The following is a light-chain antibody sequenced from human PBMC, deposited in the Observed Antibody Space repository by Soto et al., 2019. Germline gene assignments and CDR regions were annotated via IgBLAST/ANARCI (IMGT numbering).Light chain of an antibody. J-gene: IGKJ2*01. CDR2: DAS. CDR3: QQGNNWPSYT. Sequence: EIVLTQSPATLSLSPGERAIFSCRASQSVSSHLAWYQQKPGQAPRLLIYDASNRATGIPARFSGSGSGTDFTLTISSLETEDFAVYYCQQGNNWPSYTFGQGTKLEIK. V-gene: IGKV3-11*01. CDR1: QSVSSH.